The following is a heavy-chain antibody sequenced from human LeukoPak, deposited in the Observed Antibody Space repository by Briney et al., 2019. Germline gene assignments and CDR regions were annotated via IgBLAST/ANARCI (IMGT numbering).Heavy chain of an antibody. CDR2: IFYSGST. Sequence: SETLSLTCTVSGGSISSSSYYWGWLRQPPGKGLEWIGSIFYSGSTYYNPSLKSRVTISVDTSKNQFSLKLSSVTAADTAVYYCARSVASTEPCFDYWGQGTLVTVSS. D-gene: IGHD5/OR15-5a*01. V-gene: IGHV4-39*01. J-gene: IGHJ4*02. CDR1: GGSISSSSYY. CDR3: ARSVASTEPCFDY.